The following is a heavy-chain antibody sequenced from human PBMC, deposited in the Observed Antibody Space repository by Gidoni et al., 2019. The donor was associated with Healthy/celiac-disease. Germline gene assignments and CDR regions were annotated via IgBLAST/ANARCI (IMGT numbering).Heavy chain of an antibody. CDR2: ISYDGSNK. CDR1: GFTFSSYA. Sequence: CPASGFTFSSYAMHWVRQAPGKGLEWVAVISYDGSNKYYADSVKGRFTISRDNSKNTLYPQMNSLRAEDTAVYYCARESSGGLPVVYYYGMDVWGQGTTVTVSS. J-gene: IGHJ6*02. CDR3: ARESSGGLPVVYYYGMDV. D-gene: IGHD6-19*01. V-gene: IGHV3-30-3*01.